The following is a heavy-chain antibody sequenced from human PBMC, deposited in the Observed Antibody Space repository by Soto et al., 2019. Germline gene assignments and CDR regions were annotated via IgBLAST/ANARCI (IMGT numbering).Heavy chain of an antibody. D-gene: IGHD3-10*01. CDR3: AKAGGLGSYYNVHYYGLDV. CDR2: IGGSGGRT. Sequence: VQLLESGGGLVQPGGSLRLSCAASGFTFDTYAMSWVRQAPGKGLEWVSTIDGTGDTAIGGSGGRTYFADSVKGRFTISRDDSKNTVYVQMYSLRAEDTAIYYCAKAGGLGSYYNVHYYGLDVWGQGTTVSVSS. J-gene: IGHJ6*02. CDR1: GFTFDTYA. V-gene: IGHV3-23*01.